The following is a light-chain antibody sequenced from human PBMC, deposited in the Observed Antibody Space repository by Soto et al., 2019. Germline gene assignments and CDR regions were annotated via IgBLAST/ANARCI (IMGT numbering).Light chain of an antibody. V-gene: IGKV3-15*01. CDR3: QQYNGWPWT. CDR1: QTIGNK. CDR2: GAS. J-gene: IGKJ1*01. Sequence: EIVLTQSPATLSSFPGYRVTLSCRATQTIGNKLAWYLQRPGQAPRLLMYGASTRATDIPARFSGSGSGTEFTLTITGLQSEDFAVYYCQQYNGWPWTFGLGTKVDIK.